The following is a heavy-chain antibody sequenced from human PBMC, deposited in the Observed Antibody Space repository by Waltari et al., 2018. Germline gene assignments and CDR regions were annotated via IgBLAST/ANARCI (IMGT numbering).Heavy chain of an antibody. Sequence: QVQLVQSGAEVKKPGASVKVSCKVSGYTLTELSMHWVRQAPGQGLGWMGGIIPVFGTAKYEKKVQGRCTMTTDESTSTAYMELSSLRSEDTAVDYCARSQGNIRWFGEFSLYYFDYWGQGTLVTVSS. D-gene: IGHD3-10*01. CDR3: ARSQGNIRWFGEFSLYYFDY. CDR2: IIPVFGTA. J-gene: IGHJ4*02. V-gene: IGHV1-69*05. CDR1: GYTLTELS.